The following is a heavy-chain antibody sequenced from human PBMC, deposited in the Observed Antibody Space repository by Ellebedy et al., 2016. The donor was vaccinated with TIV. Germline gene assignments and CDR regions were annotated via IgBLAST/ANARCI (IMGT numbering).Heavy chain of an antibody. V-gene: IGHV3-7*01. Sequence: GGSLRLSCAASRFTFSSYWMSWVRQAPGKGLEWVANINQDGSEKYYVDSAWGRFTISRDNAKNSLYLQINSLRAEDTAVYYCATDGSYGDYLSPTHAFVMWGQGTMVTVSS. CDR1: RFTFSSYW. CDR3: ATDGSYGDYLSPTHAFVM. CDR2: INQDGSEK. J-gene: IGHJ3*02. D-gene: IGHD4-17*01.